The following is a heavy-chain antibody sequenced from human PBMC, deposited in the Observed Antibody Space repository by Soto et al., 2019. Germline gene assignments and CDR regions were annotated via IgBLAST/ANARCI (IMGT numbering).Heavy chain of an antibody. D-gene: IGHD1-1*01. J-gene: IGHJ4*02. CDR3: AKAFSRTTGTTGLDY. V-gene: IGHV3-23*01. Sequence: EVQLLESGGGLVQPGGSLRLSCAASGFTFSSYAMSWVRQAPGKGLEWVSAISGSGGSTYYADSVKGRFTISRDNSKNTLYLPMNSLRAEDRAVYYCAKAFSRTTGTTGLDYCGQGTLVTVSS. CDR2: ISGSGGST. CDR1: GFTFSSYA.